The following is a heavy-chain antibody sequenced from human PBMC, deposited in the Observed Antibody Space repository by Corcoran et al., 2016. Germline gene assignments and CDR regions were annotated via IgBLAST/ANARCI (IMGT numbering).Heavy chain of an antibody. V-gene: IGHV3-74*03. Sequence: EVHLVESGGGLVQPGGSLRISCAASGFTPSSYWMQWVRQAPGKGLVWVAHIGNDGSATAYADSVKGRFTVSRDNAKKTLDLQMNSLRDEDTAVYYCATSVYSRADSWGQGTLVTVSS. D-gene: IGHD6-13*01. CDR1: GFTPSSYW. J-gene: IGHJ5*02. CDR3: ATSVYSRADS. CDR2: IGNDGSAT.